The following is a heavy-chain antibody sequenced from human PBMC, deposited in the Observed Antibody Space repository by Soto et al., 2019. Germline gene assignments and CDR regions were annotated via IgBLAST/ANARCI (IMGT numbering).Heavy chain of an antibody. CDR3: ARNMVTAAIGDWFDT. CDR2: IYPGDSDT. J-gene: IGHJ5*02. D-gene: IGHD2-2*02. CDR1: GYTFTKYW. Sequence: PGESLKISCKGSGYTFTKYWIAWVRQMPGKGLEWMGIIYPGDSDTRYSPSFQGQVTISVDKSITTAYLQWSSPKASDTAMYYCARNMVTAAIGDWFDTWGQGTLVTV. V-gene: IGHV5-51*01.